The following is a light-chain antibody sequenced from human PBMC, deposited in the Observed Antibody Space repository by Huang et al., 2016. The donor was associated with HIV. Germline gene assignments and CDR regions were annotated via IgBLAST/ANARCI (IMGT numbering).Light chain of an antibody. CDR1: QSISTS. CDR3: HQRSSWPWT. CDR2: DAS. J-gene: IGKJ1*01. Sequence: VLTQSPATLSLSPGERATLSCRASQSISTSLAWLQQKPGQTPRLLIYDASPRATGIPARFSGSGSGTDFTLIISNLESEDFAVYYCHQRSSWPWTFGQGTKVEMK. V-gene: IGKV3-11*01.